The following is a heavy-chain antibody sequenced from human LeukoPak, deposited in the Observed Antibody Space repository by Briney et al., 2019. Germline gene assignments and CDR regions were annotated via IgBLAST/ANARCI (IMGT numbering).Heavy chain of an antibody. CDR3: AKEFTFGGVPVPNNWFDP. CDR2: ISDTGNT. D-gene: IGHD3-16*01. CDR1: GFTLSSYA. J-gene: IGHJ5*02. V-gene: IGHV3-23*01. Sequence: GGSLRLSCAASGFTLSSYAMSWVRQAPGKGLEWVSAISDTGNTYHADSVKGRFTISRDSSKNTLFLQMNRLRPEDAAVYYCAKEFTFGGVPVPNNWFDPWGQGTLVTVSS.